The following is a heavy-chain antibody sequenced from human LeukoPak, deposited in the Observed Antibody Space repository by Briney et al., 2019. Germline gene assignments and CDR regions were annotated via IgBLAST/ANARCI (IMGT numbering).Heavy chain of an antibody. Sequence: GSLRLSCAASGFTFHTYTMNWVRQAPGKGLEWFSSISSSSSYIYYADSVKGRFTISRDNAKDSLYLQMNSLRAEDTAVYYCARSSYTSSWYPDYWGQGTLVTVSS. D-gene: IGHD6-13*01. CDR2: ISSSSSYI. J-gene: IGHJ4*02. CDR1: GFTFHTYT. CDR3: ARSSYTSSWYPDY. V-gene: IGHV3-21*01.